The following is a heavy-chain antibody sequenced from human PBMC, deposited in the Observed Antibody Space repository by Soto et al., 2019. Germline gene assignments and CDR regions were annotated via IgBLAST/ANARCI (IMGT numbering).Heavy chain of an antibody. CDR1: GFTFSSSA. V-gene: IGHV3-23*01. J-gene: IGHJ4*02. CDR2: ISGTGGTT. CDR3: AKERAAAASNPFDY. D-gene: IGHD6-13*01. Sequence: GGSLRLSCAASGFTFSSSAMSWVRQAPGKGLEWVSAISGTGGTTYYADSVKGRFTISRDNSKNTLYLQMNSLRAEDTAVYYCAKERAAAASNPFDYWGQGTLVTVSS.